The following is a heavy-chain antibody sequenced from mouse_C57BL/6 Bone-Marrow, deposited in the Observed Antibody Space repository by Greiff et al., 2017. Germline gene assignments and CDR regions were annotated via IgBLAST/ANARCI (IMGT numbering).Heavy chain of an antibody. CDR3: ARSGLLLSVPYWYFDV. J-gene: IGHJ1*03. D-gene: IGHD2-3*01. V-gene: IGHV1-50*01. CDR1: GYTFTSYW. Sequence: VQLQQPGAELVKPGASVKLSCKASGYTFTSYWMQWVNQRPGQGLEWIGEIDPSDSYTNYNQKFKGKATLTVDTSSSTAYMQLSSLTSEDSAVYYCARSGLLLSVPYWYFDVWGTGTTVTVSS. CDR2: IDPSDSYT.